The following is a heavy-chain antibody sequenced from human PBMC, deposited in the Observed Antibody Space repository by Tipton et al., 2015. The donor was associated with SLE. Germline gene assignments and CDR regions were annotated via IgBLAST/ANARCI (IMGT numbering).Heavy chain of an antibody. CDR2: IYTSGST. CDR3: ARDAFWSGREWFEP. CDR1: GGSISRGSYY. D-gene: IGHD3-3*01. J-gene: IGHJ5*02. V-gene: IGHV4-61*02. Sequence: TLSLTCTVSGGSISRGSYYWSWIRQPAGKGLEWIGRIYTSGSTNYNPSLKSRVTISVDTSRNQFSLKLSSVTAADTAVYYCARDAFWSGREWFEPWGQGNKVTVLS.